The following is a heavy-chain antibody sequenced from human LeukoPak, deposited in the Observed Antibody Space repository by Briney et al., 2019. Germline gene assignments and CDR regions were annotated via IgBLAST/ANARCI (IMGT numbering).Heavy chain of an antibody. Sequence: PGGSLRLSCAASGFDFGAYEMNWVPQAPGKGLEWVAYLAGSDTTKYYADSVRGRFTISRDNAKKSLYLQMNSLRAEDTALYYCTTLGYHLDSWGQGTLVTVSS. CDR2: LAGSDTTK. CDR3: TTLGYHLDS. D-gene: IGHD3-22*01. CDR1: GFDFGAYE. V-gene: IGHV3-48*03. J-gene: IGHJ4*02.